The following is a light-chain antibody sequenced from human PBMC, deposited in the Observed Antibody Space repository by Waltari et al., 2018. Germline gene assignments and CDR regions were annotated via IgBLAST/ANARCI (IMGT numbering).Light chain of an antibody. CDR1: QDISSW. V-gene: IGKV1-5*03. Sequence: DIQMTQSPSSLSASVGDRVTITCRASQDISSWLAWYQQKPGKAPLLLIYKASSLQTGVPSMFSGSGSGTDFTLTISSLQPEDFATYYCHQYNSVPPTFGGGTKVDIK. CDR3: HQYNSVPPT. CDR2: KAS. J-gene: IGKJ4*01.